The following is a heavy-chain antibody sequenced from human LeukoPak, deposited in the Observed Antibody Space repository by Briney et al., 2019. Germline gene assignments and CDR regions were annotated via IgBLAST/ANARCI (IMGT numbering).Heavy chain of an antibody. CDR1: GGSISSYY. CDR2: IYYSGST. D-gene: IGHD6-19*01. V-gene: IGHV4-59*01. CDR3: ARGGGSVNGGYSSGWYVDYYYYMDV. J-gene: IGHJ6*03. Sequence: SETLSLTCTVSGGSISSYYWSWIRQPPGKGLEWIGYIYYSGSTNYNPSLKSRVTISVDTSKNQFSLKLSSVTAADTAVYYCARGGGSVNGGYSSGWYVDYYYYMDVWGKGTTVTVSS.